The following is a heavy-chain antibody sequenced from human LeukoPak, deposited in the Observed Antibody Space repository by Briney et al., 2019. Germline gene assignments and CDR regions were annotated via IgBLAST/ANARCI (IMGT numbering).Heavy chain of an antibody. CDR2: IWYDGSNK. CDR1: GFTFSSYG. V-gene: IGHV3-33*01. J-gene: IGHJ4*02. Sequence: PGGSLRLSCAASGFTFSSYGMPWVRQAPGKGLEWVAVIWYDGSNKYYADSVKGRFTISRDNSKNTLYLQMNSLRAEDTAVYYCARDTRATVFDYWGQGTLVTVSS. CDR3: ARDTRATVFDY. D-gene: IGHD2-2*01.